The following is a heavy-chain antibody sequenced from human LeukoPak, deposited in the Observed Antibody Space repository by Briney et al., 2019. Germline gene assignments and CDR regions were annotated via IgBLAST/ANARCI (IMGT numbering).Heavy chain of an antibody. Sequence: GGSLRLSCRASGFSVDSVFMTWVRQAPGKGLGWVSFIMPGGHIDYTDSVKGRFTISRDSFKNTLSLQMNSLRVDDSAVYYCARGNSATTTFDFWGQGTLVTVSS. J-gene: IGHJ4*02. D-gene: IGHD4-17*01. CDR2: IMPGGHI. V-gene: IGHV3-66*01. CDR3: ARGNSATTTFDF. CDR1: GFSVDSVF.